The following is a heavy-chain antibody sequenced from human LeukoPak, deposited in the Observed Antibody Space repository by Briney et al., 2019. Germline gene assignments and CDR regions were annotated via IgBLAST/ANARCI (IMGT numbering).Heavy chain of an antibody. D-gene: IGHD2-2*01. CDR2: ISYDGSNK. V-gene: IGHV3-30*18. CDR1: GFTFSSYG. J-gene: IGHJ4*02. Sequence: QSGGSLRLSCAASGFTFSSYGMHWVRQAPGKGLEWVAVISYDGSNKYYADSVKGRFTISRDNSKNTLYLQMNSLRAEDTAVYYCAKDPRRFCSSTSCYGYFDYWGQGTLVTVSS. CDR3: AKDPRRFCSSTSCYGYFDY.